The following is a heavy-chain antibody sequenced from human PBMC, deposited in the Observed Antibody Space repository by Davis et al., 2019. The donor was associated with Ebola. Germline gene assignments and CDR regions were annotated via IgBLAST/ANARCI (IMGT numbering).Heavy chain of an antibody. Sequence: GESLKISCAASGFTVSSNYMSWVRQAPGKGLEWVSVIYSGGSTYYADSVKGRFTISRDNSKNTLYLQMNSLRAEDTAVYYCASVYGRLLYFDYWGQGTLVTVSS. CDR2: IYSGGST. V-gene: IGHV3-66*02. J-gene: IGHJ4*02. D-gene: IGHD1-14*01. CDR1: GFTVSSNY. CDR3: ASVYGRLLYFDY.